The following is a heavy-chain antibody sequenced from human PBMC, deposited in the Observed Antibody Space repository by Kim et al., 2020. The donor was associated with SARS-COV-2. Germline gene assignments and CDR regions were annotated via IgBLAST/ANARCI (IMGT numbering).Heavy chain of an antibody. CDR3: AGGRAASIFGVVINDAFDI. J-gene: IGHJ3*02. Sequence: SETLSLTCAVYGGSFSGYYWSWIRQPPGKGLEWIGEINHSGSTNYNPSLKSRVTMSVDTSTNQFSLKLSSVTAADTAVYYCAGGRAASIFGVVINDAFDIWGQGTMVTVSS. V-gene: IGHV4-34*01. CDR1: GGSFSGYY. CDR2: INHSGST. D-gene: IGHD3-3*01.